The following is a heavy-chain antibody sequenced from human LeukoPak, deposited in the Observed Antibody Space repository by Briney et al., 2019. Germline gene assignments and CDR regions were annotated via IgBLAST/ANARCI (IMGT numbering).Heavy chain of an antibody. Sequence: PGGSLRLSCAVSGFTFSSDWMIWVRQAPGKGLEWVGRIKSKTDGETTDYAAPVKGRFTISRDDSKNTLYLQMNSLKTEDTGVYYCTSSMVRGVYFDYWGQGTLVTVSS. CDR2: IKSKTDGETT. V-gene: IGHV3-15*01. J-gene: IGHJ4*02. CDR3: TSSMVRGVYFDY. D-gene: IGHD3-10*01. CDR1: GFTFSSDW.